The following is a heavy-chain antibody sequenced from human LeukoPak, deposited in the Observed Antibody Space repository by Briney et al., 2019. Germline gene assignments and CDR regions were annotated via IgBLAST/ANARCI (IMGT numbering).Heavy chain of an antibody. Sequence: GGSLRLSCAASGFTFSDYYMSWIRQAPGKGLEWVSYISGSGSTIYYADSVKGRFTISRDNAKNSLYLQMNSLRAEDTAVYYCARVLSGSWDWFDPWGQGTLVTVSS. CDR2: ISGSGSTI. CDR3: ARVLSGSWDWFDP. V-gene: IGHV3-11*04. CDR1: GFTFSDYY. J-gene: IGHJ5*02. D-gene: IGHD3-22*01.